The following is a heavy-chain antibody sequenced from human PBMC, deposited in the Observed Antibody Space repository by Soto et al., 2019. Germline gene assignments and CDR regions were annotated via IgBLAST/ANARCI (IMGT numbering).Heavy chain of an antibody. CDR1: GYTFTSYD. J-gene: IGHJ5*02. Sequence: QVQLVQSGAEVKKPGASVKVSCKASGYTFTSYDINWVRQATGQGLEWMGWMNPNSGNTGYAQKFQGRXXLXRXISISTAYMERSSLRSEDTAVYYCARGGSSWYWFDPWGQGTLVTVSS. CDR3: ARGGSSWYWFDP. CDR2: MNPNSGNT. V-gene: IGHV1-8*01. D-gene: IGHD6-13*01.